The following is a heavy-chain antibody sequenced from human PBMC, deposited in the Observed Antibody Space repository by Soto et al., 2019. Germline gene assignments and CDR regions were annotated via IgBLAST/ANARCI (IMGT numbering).Heavy chain of an antibody. J-gene: IGHJ5*02. V-gene: IGHV4-34*10. Sequence: LSLTCAAYGGPFIVYYSNWIRQPPGKGLAWIGGINRTGGTHSNPSLKSRVTMSVDTSKNHFYLRLSSVTEADTAIYYCANRITVFGLLIPPFDPWGQGTKVTVSS. D-gene: IGHD3-3*01. CDR1: GGPFIVYY. CDR3: ANRITVFGLLIPPFDP. CDR2: INRTGGT.